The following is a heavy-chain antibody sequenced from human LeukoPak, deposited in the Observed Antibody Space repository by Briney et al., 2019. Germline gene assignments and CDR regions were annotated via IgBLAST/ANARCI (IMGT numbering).Heavy chain of an antibody. CDR3: ARGCSGGSCYAYFDY. J-gene: IGHJ4*02. CDR1: GGTFSSYA. V-gene: IGHV1-69*05. Sequence: GASVKVSCKASGGTFSSYAISWVRQAPGQGLEWMGRIIPIFGTANYAQKFQGRVTITTDESTSTAYMELSSLRSEDTAVYYCARGCSGGSCYAYFDYWGQGTLVTVSS. D-gene: IGHD2-15*01. CDR2: IIPIFGTA.